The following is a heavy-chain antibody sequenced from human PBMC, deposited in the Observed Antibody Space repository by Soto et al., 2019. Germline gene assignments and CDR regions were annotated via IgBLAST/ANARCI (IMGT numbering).Heavy chain of an antibody. V-gene: IGHV3-21*06. CDR3: ARGWGRIFDY. CDR2: ISYSSSYI. Sequence: GGSLRLSCAASGFTFSTYNMNWVRQAPGKGLKWVSSISYSSSYIYYADSVKGRFTISRDNAKNSLYLQMNSLRAEDTAVYYCARGWGRIFDYWGQGTLVTVSS. J-gene: IGHJ4*02. D-gene: IGHD7-27*01. CDR1: GFTFSTYN.